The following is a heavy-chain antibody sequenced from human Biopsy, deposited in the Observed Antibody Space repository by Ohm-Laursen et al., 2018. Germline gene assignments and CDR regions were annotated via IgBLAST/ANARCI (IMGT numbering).Heavy chain of an antibody. J-gene: IGHJ2*01. D-gene: IGHD6-19*01. Sequence: SQTLSLTCIVSGGSTNDYFWSWIRQPAGETLEWIGRIYSSGGSSYNPSLKSRISMPMDTSNNQFSLTLTSVTAADTAVYYCARTPGKAVAGRFLDLWGRGTLVTVSS. CDR2: IYSSGGS. V-gene: IGHV4-4*07. CDR1: GGSTNDYF. CDR3: ARTPGKAVAGRFLDL.